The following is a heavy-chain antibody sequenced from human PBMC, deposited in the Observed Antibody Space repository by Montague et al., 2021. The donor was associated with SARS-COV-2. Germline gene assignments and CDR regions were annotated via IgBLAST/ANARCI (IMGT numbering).Heavy chain of an antibody. Sequence: SETLSLTCTVSGGSISSYYWSWIRQPPGKGLEWIGYIYYSGSTNXNPSLKSRVTISVDTSKNRFSLKLSSVTAADTAVYYCARDSHYYDSSGHFDYWGQGTLVTVSS. V-gene: IGHV4-59*13. D-gene: IGHD3-22*01. CDR2: IYYSGST. CDR1: GGSISSYY. CDR3: ARDSHYYDSSGHFDY. J-gene: IGHJ4*02.